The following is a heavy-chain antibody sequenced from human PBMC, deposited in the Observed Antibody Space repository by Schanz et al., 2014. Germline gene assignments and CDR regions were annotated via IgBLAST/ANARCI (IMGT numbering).Heavy chain of an antibody. Sequence: QVQLVQSGSELKKPGASVKVSCKASGYTFTSYAMNWVRQAPGQGLEWVGWINPNTGNPTYAQGFTGRFVFSLDTSVSPAYLQISSLKAEDTAAYHCTTETIAMAGAFSIWGQGTLVTVSS. J-gene: IGHJ4*02. CDR3: TTETIAMAGAFSI. V-gene: IGHV7-4-1*02. CDR2: INPNTGNP. D-gene: IGHD6-19*01. CDR1: GYTFTSYA.